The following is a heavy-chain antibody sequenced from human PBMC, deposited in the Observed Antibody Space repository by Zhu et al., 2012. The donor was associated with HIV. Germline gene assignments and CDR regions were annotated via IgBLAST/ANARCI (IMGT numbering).Heavy chain of an antibody. CDR1: GGSISSYY. D-gene: IGHD2-15*01. CDR3: ARSGGWQPYFDC. J-gene: IGHJ4*02. Sequence: QVQLQESGPGLVKPSETLSLTCTVSGGSISSYYWSWIRQPPGKGLEWIGYIYSSGSTNYNPSLKSRVTISVDTSKNEVSMKLNSVTAADTAVYFCARSGGWQPYFDCWGQGTLVTVSS. CDR2: IYSSGST. V-gene: IGHV4-4*09.